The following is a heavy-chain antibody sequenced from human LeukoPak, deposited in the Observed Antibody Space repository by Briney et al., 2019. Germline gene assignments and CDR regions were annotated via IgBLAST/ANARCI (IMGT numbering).Heavy chain of an antibody. Sequence: GGSLRLSCAASGFTFSSYSMNWVRQAPGKGLEWVSSISSSSSYIYYADLVKGRFTISRDNAKNSLYLQMNSLRAEDTAVYYCARLSIAVAGAFDIWGQGTMVTVSS. CDR3: ARLSIAVAGAFDI. D-gene: IGHD6-19*01. V-gene: IGHV3-21*01. J-gene: IGHJ3*02. CDR1: GFTFSSYS. CDR2: ISSSSSYI.